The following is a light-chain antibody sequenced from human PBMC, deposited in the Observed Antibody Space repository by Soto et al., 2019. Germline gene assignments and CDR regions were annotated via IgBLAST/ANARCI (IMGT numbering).Light chain of an antibody. CDR3: SSFTSSTTLV. V-gene: IGLV2-18*02. J-gene: IGLJ2*01. Sequence: QSALTQPPSVSGSPGQSVTISCTGTSSDVGSYDRVPWYQQPPGTAPKLMIYEVNNRPSGVPDRFSGSKSGNTASLTISGLQAEDEADYYCSSFTSSTTLVFGGGTKLTVL. CDR2: EVN. CDR1: SSDVGSYDR.